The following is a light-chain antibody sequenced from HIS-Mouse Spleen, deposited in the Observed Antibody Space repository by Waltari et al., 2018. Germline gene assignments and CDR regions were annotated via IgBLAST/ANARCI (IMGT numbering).Light chain of an antibody. CDR2: RNN. J-gene: IGLJ3*02. Sequence: QSVLTQPPSASGTPGQRVTISCSGSSSNTGSNYVYWYQQLPGTAPKLLTYRNNQRPSGVPDRFSGSKSGTSASLAISGLRSEDEADYYCAAWDDSLSGPWVFGGGTKLTVL. CDR1: SSNTGSNY. V-gene: IGLV1-47*01. CDR3: AAWDDSLSGPWV.